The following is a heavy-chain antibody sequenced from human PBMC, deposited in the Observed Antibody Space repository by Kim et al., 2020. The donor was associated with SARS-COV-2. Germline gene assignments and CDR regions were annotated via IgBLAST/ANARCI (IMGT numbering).Heavy chain of an antibody. Sequence: SETLSLTCTVSGGSISSGDYYWSWIRQPPGKGLEWIGYIYYSGSTYYNPSLKSRVTISVDTSKNQFSLKLSSVTAADTAVYYCASTLYCTGGVCYTSGWFDPWGQGTLVTVSS. CDR2: IYYSGST. D-gene: IGHD2-8*02. CDR1: GGSISSGDYY. V-gene: IGHV4-30-4*01. J-gene: IGHJ5*02. CDR3: ASTLYCTGGVCYTSGWFDP.